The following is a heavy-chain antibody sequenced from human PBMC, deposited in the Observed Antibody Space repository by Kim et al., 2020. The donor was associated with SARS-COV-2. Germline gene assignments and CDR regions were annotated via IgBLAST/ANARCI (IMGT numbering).Heavy chain of an antibody. Sequence: ASVKVSCKASGYTFTSYGISWVRQAPGQGLEWMGWISAYNCNTNYAQKLQGRVTMTTDTSTSTAYMELRCLRSDDTAVYYCARDRVTMVRGVTPHNYYYGMDVWGQGTTVTVSS. J-gene: IGHJ6*02. CDR1: GYTFTSYG. D-gene: IGHD3-10*01. CDR2: ISAYNCNT. CDR3: ARDRVTMVRGVTPHNYYYGMDV. V-gene: IGHV1-18*01.